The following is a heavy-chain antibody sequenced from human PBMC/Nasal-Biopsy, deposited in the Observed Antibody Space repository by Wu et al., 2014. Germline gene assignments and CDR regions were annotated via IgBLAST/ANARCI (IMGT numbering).Heavy chain of an antibody. Sequence: LVKPTQTLTLTCTFSGFSLDNNEVGVGLDPSAPRKRALEWLALIYWSNDKRYNPSLRSRLTITKDTSRNQVVLTMTNMDPVDTATYYCAHNWKRFWSAYLTWGQGILVTVSS. J-gene: IGHJ4*02. V-gene: IGHV2-5*01. CDR2: IYWSNDK. D-gene: IGHD3-3*01. CDR1: GFSLDNNEVG. CDR3: AHNWKRFWSAYLT.